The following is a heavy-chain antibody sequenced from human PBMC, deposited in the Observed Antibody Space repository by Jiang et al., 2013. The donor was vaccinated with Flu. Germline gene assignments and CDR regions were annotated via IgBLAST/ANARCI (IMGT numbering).Heavy chain of an antibody. CDR1: GGTFGTYS. Sequence: GAEVKKPGSSVRVSCRASGGTFGTYSINWVRQAPGQGLEWMGGIIPIFRTAYYAQSVQGRVTITADESTHTVYMELSSLRSDDTAIYYCARQEAAFLSYYYMDVWGTGTAVTVSS. CDR3: ARQEAAFLSYYYMDV. V-gene: IGHV1-69*01. CDR2: IIPIFRTA. J-gene: IGHJ6*03.